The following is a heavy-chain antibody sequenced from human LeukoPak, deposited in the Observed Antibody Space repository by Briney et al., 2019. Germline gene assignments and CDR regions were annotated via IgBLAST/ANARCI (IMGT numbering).Heavy chain of an antibody. CDR1: GASISRYF. V-gene: IGHV4-4*08. Sequence: KPSETLSLTCTVSGASISRYFWNWIRQPPGKELEWIGYISSGGSTNYNPSLKSRVTISVDTSKNQFSLKLTSVTAADTAVYYCAHFKGGSFDFWGQGTMVTVSS. J-gene: IGHJ3*01. D-gene: IGHD1-26*01. CDR2: ISSGGST. CDR3: AHFKGGSFDF.